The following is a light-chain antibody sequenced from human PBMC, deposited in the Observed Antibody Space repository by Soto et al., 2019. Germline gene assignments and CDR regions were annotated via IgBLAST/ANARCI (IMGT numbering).Light chain of an antibody. J-gene: IGKJ1*01. V-gene: IGKV1-27*01. CDR3: QKYNSAPQT. Sequence: DTQMTQSPASLSASVGDRVTITCRASLGITNYLAWYQQKPGKVPKLLIYAASTLQSGVPSRFSGSGSGTDFTLTISSLQPEDVATYYCQKYNSAPQTFGQGPKVDIK. CDR1: LGITNY. CDR2: AAS.